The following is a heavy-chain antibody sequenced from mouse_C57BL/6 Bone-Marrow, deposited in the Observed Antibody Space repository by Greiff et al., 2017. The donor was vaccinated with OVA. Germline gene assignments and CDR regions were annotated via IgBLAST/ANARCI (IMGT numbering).Heavy chain of an antibody. CDR2: IYPRSGNT. CDR1: GYTFTSYG. V-gene: IGHV1-81*01. CDR3: AREGEGYFDY. J-gene: IGHJ2*01. Sequence: QVQLKESGAELARPGASVKLSCKASGYTFTSYGISWVKQRTGQGLEWIGEIYPRSGNTYYNEKFKGKAKLTADKSSSTAYMELRSLTSDDSAVYFCAREGEGYFDYWGQGTTLTVSS.